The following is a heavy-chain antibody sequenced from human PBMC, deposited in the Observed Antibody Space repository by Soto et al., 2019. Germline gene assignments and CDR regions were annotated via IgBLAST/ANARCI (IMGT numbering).Heavy chain of an antibody. Sequence: QLGGSLRLSCAASGFTFSSYWMHWVRQAPGKGPVWVSRINSDGSSTSYADSVKGRFTISRDNAKNTLYLQMNSLRAEDTAVYYCARVGSGSSTDYYYYYMDVWGKGTTVTVSS. CDR3: ARVGSGSSTDYYYYYMDV. CDR2: INSDGSST. D-gene: IGHD3-10*01. J-gene: IGHJ6*03. CDR1: GFTFSSYW. V-gene: IGHV3-74*01.